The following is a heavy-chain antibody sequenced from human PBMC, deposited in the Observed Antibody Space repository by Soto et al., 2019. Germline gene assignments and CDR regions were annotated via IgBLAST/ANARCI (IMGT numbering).Heavy chain of an antibody. V-gene: IGHV1-69*01. CDR3: ARDSYYYDSSGYNFDY. D-gene: IGHD3-22*01. Sequence: QVQLVQSGAEVKKPGSSVKVSCKASGGTFSSYAISWVRQAPGQGLEWMGGTIPIFGTANYAQKFQGRVTITADESTSTAYMELSSLRSEDTAVYYCARDSYYYDSSGYNFDYWGQGTLVTVSS. J-gene: IGHJ4*02. CDR1: GGTFSSYA. CDR2: TIPIFGTA.